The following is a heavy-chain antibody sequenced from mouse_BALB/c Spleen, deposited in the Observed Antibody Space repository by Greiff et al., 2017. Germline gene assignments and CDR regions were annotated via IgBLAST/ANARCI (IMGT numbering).Heavy chain of an antibody. CDR2: ISSGGSYT. V-gene: IGHV5-9-4*01. CDR3: ARELFFAY. CDR1: GFTFSSYA. Sequence: EVKLVESGGGLVKPGGSLKLSCAASGFTFSSYAMSWVRQSPEKRLEWVAEISSGGSYTYYRDTVTGRFTISRDNAKNTLYLEMSSLRSEDTAMYYCARELFFAYWGQGTLVTVSA. J-gene: IGHJ3*01.